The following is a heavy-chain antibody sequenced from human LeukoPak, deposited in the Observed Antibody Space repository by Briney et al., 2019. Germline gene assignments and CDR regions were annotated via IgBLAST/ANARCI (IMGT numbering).Heavy chain of an antibody. Sequence: GGSLRLSCAASGFTFSSNWMSWVRQAPGKGLEWVANIKQDGGEKYYVDSVKGRFTISRDNAKNLLYLQMNSLRAEDTAVYYCARDVGSGWFDYWGQGILVTVSS. CDR3: ARDVGSGWFDY. CDR1: GFTFSSNW. V-gene: IGHV3-7*01. CDR2: IKQDGGEK. D-gene: IGHD6-19*01. J-gene: IGHJ4*02.